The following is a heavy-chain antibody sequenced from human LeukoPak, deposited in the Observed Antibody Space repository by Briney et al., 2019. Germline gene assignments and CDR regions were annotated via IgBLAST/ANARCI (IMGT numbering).Heavy chain of an antibody. CDR3: ARPLYSRTSHDAFDI. J-gene: IGHJ3*02. CDR2: ISYDGSNK. D-gene: IGHD6-13*01. CDR1: GFTFSSYA. V-gene: IGHV3-30-3*01. Sequence: PGRSLRLSCAASGFTFSSYAMHWVRQAPGKGLEWVAVISYDGSNKYYADSVKGRFTISRDNSKNTLYLQMNSLRAEDTAVYYCARPLYSRTSHDAFDIWGQGTMVTVSS.